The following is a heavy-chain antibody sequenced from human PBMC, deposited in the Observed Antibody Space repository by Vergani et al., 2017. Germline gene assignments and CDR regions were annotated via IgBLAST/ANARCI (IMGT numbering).Heavy chain of an antibody. Sequence: QVQLQASGPGLVKPSETLSLTCTVSGSSISSYYWSWRRQPAGKGLECSGRIYTSGSNNYNPSLKSRVTMSLETSKNQFSLKLSYVTDADTAVYYCARESLAWLGGFDYWGQGTLVTVSS. CDR1: GSSISSYY. V-gene: IGHV4-4*07. D-gene: IGHD3-10*01. J-gene: IGHJ4*02. CDR3: ARESLAWLGGFDY. CDR2: IYTSGSN.